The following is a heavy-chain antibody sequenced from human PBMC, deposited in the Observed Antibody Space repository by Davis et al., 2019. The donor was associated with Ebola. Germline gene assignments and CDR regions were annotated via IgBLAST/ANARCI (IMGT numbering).Heavy chain of an antibody. D-gene: IGHD3-3*01. J-gene: IGHJ4*02. CDR2: IKSKTDGGTT. CDR1: GFTFSNAW. V-gene: IGHV3-15*07. Sequence: GGSLRLSCAASGFTFSNAWMNWVRQAPGKGLEWVGRIKSKTDGGTTDYAAPVKGRFTISRDDSKNTLYLQMNSLKTEDTAVYYCTTWDTIFGVVIDYWGQGTLVTVSS. CDR3: TTWDTIFGVVIDY.